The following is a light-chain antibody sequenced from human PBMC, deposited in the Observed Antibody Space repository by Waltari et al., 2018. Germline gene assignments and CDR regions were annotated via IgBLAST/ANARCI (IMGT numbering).Light chain of an antibody. CDR1: TGAATSDHY. J-gene: IGLJ3*02. Sequence: QTVVTQEPSLTVSPGGAVTLTCASSTGAATSDHYPNWIQQKPGQAPTSLIYSTNYQYSWTPARFSGSLLGGKAALTLSGVQPEDEAEYYCLLYYGGAQVFGGGTKLTVL. CDR3: LLYYGGAQV. V-gene: IGLV7-43*01. CDR2: STN.